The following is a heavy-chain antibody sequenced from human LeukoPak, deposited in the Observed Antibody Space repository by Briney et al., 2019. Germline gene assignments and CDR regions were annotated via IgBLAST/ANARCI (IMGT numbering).Heavy chain of an antibody. CDR3: ARDVSLYDSSGYYYLW. V-gene: IGHV1-69*01. CDR2: IIPIFGTA. Sequence: SVKVSCKASGGTFSSYAISRVRQAPGQGLEWMGGIIPIFGTANYAQKFQGRVTITADESSSTAYMELSSLRSEDTAVYYCARDVSLYDSSGYYYLWWGQGTLVTVSS. CDR1: GGTFSSYA. J-gene: IGHJ4*02. D-gene: IGHD3-22*01.